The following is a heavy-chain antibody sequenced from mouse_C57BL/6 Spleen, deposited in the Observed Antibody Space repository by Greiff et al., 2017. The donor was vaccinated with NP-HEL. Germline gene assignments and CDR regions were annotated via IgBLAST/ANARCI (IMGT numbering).Heavy chain of an antibody. Sequence: EVHLVESGPGLVKPSQSLSLTCSVTGYSITSGYYWNWIRQFPGNKLEWMGYISYDGSNNYNPSLKNRISITRDTSKNQFFLKLNSVTTEDTATYYCAREGYYAMDYWGQGTSVTVSS. J-gene: IGHJ4*01. CDR2: ISYDGSN. CDR1: GYSITSGYY. CDR3: AREGYYAMDY. V-gene: IGHV3-6*01.